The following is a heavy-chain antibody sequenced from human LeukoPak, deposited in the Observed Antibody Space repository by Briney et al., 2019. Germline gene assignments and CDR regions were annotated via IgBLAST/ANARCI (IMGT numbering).Heavy chain of an antibody. D-gene: IGHD4-17*01. CDR3: ASINYGDFHSSDY. Sequence: PSETLSLTCAVYGGSFSGYYWSWIRQPPGKGLEWIGEINHSGSTNYNPSLKSRVTISVDTSKNQFSPKLSSVTAADTAVYYCASINYGDFHSSDYWGQGTLVTVSS. CDR1: GGSFSGYY. CDR2: INHSGST. V-gene: IGHV4-34*01. J-gene: IGHJ4*02.